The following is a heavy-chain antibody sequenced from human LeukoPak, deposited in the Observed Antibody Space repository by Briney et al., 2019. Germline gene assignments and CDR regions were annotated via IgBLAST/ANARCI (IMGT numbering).Heavy chain of an antibody. CDR3: ARASMVAPLGP. Sequence: PGGSMRLSCAASGFTFSSYAMSWVRQAPGKGLEWVSAISGSGGSTYYADSVKGRFTISRDNSKNTLYLQMNSLRAEDTAVYYCARASMVAPLGPWGQGTLVTVSS. V-gene: IGHV3-23*01. CDR2: ISGSGGST. J-gene: IGHJ5*02. D-gene: IGHD4/OR15-4a*01. CDR1: GFTFSSYA.